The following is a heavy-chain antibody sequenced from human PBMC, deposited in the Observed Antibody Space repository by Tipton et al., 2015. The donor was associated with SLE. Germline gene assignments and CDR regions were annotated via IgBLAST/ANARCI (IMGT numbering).Heavy chain of an antibody. V-gene: IGHV4-34*01. J-gene: IGHJ4*02. CDR1: GGSFGGYY. CDR2: IYYSGSP. CDR3: ASGTLEWSHEPDY. Sequence: TLSLTCSIYGGSFGGYYWSWIRQPPGKGLEWIGNIYYSGSPYYNPSLKSRVTISVNTSKNQFSLRLSSVTAADTAMFYCASGTLEWSHEPDYWGQGTLVTVSS. D-gene: IGHD3-3*01.